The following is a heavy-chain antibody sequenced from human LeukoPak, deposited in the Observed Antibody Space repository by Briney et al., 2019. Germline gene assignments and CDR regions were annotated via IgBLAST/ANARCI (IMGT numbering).Heavy chain of an antibody. D-gene: IGHD3-10*01. J-gene: IGHJ6*02. CDR1: GGSISSGGYY. V-gene: IGHV4-31*03. CDR2: IYYSGST. CDR3: ARDHSYYFGSQTSTLDV. Sequence: SETLSLTCTVSGGSISSGGYYWSWIRQHPGKGLEWIGYIYYSGSTYYNPSLKSRVTISVDTSKNQFSLKLSSVTAADTAVYYCARDHSYYFGSQTSTLDVWGQGTAVTVS.